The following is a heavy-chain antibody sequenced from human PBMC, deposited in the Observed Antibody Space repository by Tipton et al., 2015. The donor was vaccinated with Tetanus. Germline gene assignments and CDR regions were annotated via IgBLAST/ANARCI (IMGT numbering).Heavy chain of an antibody. V-gene: IGHV4-31*02. Sequence: TYYAPSLRSRATISIDMSNNQFSLKLSSVTAADTAVYYCATGRAAWGYYYYGLNVWGQGTTVTVSS. CDR2: T. D-gene: IGHD2-15*01. CDR3: ATGRAAWGYYYYGLNV. J-gene: IGHJ6*02.